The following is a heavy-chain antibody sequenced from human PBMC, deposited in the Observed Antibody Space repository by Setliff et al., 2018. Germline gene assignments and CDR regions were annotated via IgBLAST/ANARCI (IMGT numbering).Heavy chain of an antibody. D-gene: IGHD3-22*01. CDR3: ARDRSGAGDYYDSSGYYDY. Sequence: GASVKVSCKASGYTFTSYGISWVRQAPGQGLEWMGWISAYNGNTNYAQKLQGRVTMTTDTSTSTAYMELRSLRSVDTAVYYCARDRSGAGDYYDSSGYYDYWGQGTLVTVSS. V-gene: IGHV1-18*01. CDR2: ISAYNGNT. J-gene: IGHJ4*02. CDR1: GYTFTSYG.